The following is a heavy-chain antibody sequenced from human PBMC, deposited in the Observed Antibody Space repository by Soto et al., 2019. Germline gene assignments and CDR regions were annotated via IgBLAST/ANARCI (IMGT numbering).Heavy chain of an antibody. Sequence: GASVKVSCKASGYTFTSYAMHWVRQAPGQRLEWMGWINAGNGNTKYSQKFQGRVTITRDTSASTAYMELSSLRSEDTAVYYCARDRVAVAGTNFYYYYYGMDVWGQGTTVTV. V-gene: IGHV1-3*01. D-gene: IGHD6-19*01. CDR1: GYTFTSYA. CDR3: ARDRVAVAGTNFYYYYYGMDV. J-gene: IGHJ6*02. CDR2: INAGNGNT.